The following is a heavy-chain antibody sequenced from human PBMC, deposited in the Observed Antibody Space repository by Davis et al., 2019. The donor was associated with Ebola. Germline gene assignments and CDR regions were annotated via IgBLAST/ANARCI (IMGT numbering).Heavy chain of an antibody. V-gene: IGHV4-31*03. J-gene: IGHJ5*02. D-gene: IGHD4-17*01. CDR3: AKTVTTSSRGFDP. Sequence: PSETLSLTCTVSGGSISGSGYYWSWIRQHPGKGLEWIGYIYHSGSTYYNPSLKSRVAISVDTSKNQFSLKFTSVPAADTAVYYCAKTVTTSSRGFDPWGQGTLVTVSS. CDR1: GGSISGSGYY. CDR2: IYHSGST.